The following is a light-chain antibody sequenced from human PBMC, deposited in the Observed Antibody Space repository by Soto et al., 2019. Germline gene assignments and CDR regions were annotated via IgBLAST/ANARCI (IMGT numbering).Light chain of an antibody. CDR1: QDITKY. CDR2: EVS. V-gene: IGKV1-33*01. J-gene: IGKJ1*01. CDR3: QQYDNLPWT. Sequence: DIQMTQSPSSLSASVGDRVTITCQASQDITKYLNWYQQKPGKAPKLLIYEVSNLETGVPSRFSGIGSGTDFTFTVSSLQPEDIGTYYCQQYDNLPWTFGQGTKVEIK.